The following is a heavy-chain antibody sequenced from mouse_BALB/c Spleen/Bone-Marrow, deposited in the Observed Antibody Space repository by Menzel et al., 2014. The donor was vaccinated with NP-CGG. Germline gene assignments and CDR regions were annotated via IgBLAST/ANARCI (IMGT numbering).Heavy chain of an antibody. J-gene: IGHJ4*01. CDR1: GYTFTSYW. CDR3: AIISYYYGSSYLNAMDY. Sequence: QVQLQQSGAELVKPGASVKLSCKASGYTFTSYWMHWVKQRPGQGLEWIGEINPSNGRTNYNEKFKSKATLTVDKSSSTAYMQLTSLTSEDSAVYYCAIISYYYGSSYLNAMDYWAQGTSFPVSS. V-gene: IGHV1S81*02. D-gene: IGHD1-1*01. CDR2: INPSNGRT.